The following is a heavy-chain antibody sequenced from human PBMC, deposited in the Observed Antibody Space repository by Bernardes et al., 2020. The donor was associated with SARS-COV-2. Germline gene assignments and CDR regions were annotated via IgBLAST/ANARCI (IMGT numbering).Heavy chain of an antibody. D-gene: IGHD6-25*01. J-gene: IGHJ5*02. V-gene: IGHV4-59*01. CDR1: GDSISSYY. CDR2: IFYNGST. Sequence: SETLSLTCTVSGDSISSYYWSWIRQSPGKGLDWIGYIFYNGSTNYNPSLKSRVTISVDTSKNQFSLKLTSVTAADTAVYYCARARIAALYSWFNPWGQGTLVTVSS. CDR3: ARARIAALYSWFNP.